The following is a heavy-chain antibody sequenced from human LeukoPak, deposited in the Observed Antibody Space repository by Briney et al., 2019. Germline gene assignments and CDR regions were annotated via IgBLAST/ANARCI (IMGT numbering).Heavy chain of an antibody. V-gene: IGHV3-11*04. CDR3: AKAPLAGGYNSYYFDY. Sequence: LSLTCTVSGGSISSSSYYWGWIRQPPGKGLEWVSSISRSGSTKYYADSVKGRFTISRDNSKNTLYLQMNSLRAEDTAVYYCAKAPLAGGYNSYYFDYWGQGTLVTVSS. CDR1: GGSISSSSYY. CDR2: ISRSGSTK. J-gene: IGHJ4*02. D-gene: IGHD5-24*01.